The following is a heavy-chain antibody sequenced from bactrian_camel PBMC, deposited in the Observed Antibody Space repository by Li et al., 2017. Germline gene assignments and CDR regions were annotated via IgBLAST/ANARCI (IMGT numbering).Heavy chain of an antibody. J-gene: IGHJ6*01. CDR1: GSGYISGTYC. CDR2: IAPATGTT. D-gene: IGHD6*01. CDR3: AADLGWCGSAPLQRDFRD. Sequence: HVQLVESGGGSVQAGGSLKLSCAASGSGYISGTYCMGWFRQVPGKQREGVAAIAPATGTTFYSDSVKGRFTISHVNANNTLHLQMNSLIPEDTAVYYCAADLGWCGSAPLQRDFRDWGQGTQVTVS. V-gene: IGHV3S1*01.